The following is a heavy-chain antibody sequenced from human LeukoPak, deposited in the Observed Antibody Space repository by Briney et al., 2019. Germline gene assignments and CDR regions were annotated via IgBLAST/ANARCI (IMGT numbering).Heavy chain of an antibody. CDR3: ARGYSYVYYMDV. J-gene: IGHJ6*03. CDR1: GGSISSYC. CDR2: IYHSGST. D-gene: IGHD5-18*01. V-gene: IGHV4-38-2*02. Sequence: SETLSLTCTVSGGSISSYCWSWIRQPPGKGLEWIGSIYHSGSTFYNPSLKSRVTISVDTSKNQFSLKLTSVTAADTAFYYCARGYSYVYYMDVWGKGTTVTVSS.